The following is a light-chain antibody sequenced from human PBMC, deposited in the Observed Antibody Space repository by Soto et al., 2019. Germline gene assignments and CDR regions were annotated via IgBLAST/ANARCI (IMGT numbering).Light chain of an antibody. CDR1: SSDVGGYNY. J-gene: IGLJ3*02. Sequence: QSALTQPASVTGSPGQSITISCTGTSSDVGGYNYVSWYQQHPGKAPKLMIYDVSKRPSGVPDRFSGSMSGNTASLTVSGLQAEDEADYYCNSYAGSNNWVFGGGTKLTVL. CDR2: DVS. CDR3: NSYAGSNNWV. V-gene: IGLV2-8*01.